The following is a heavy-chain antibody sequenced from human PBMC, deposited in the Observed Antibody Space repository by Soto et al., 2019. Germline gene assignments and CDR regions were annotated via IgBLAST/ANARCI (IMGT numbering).Heavy chain of an antibody. D-gene: IGHD3-22*01. CDR1: GGSISSGDYY. J-gene: IGHJ4*02. Sequence: SETLSLTCTVSGGSISSGDYYWSWVRQPPGKGLEWIGYIYYSGSTYYNPSLKSRVTISVDTSKNQFSLKLSSVTAADTAAYYCATAYYDSSGYYKPLDYWGQGTLVTVSS. CDR3: ATAYYDSSGYYKPLDY. V-gene: IGHV4-30-4*01. CDR2: IYYSGST.